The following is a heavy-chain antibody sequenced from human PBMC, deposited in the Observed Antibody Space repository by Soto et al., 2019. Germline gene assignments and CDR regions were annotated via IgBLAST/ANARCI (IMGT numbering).Heavy chain of an antibody. CDR2: IYDSGST. D-gene: IGHD4-17*01. CDR1: GGSISSGGYY. V-gene: IGHV4-31*03. Sequence: SETLSLTCTVSGGSISSGGYYWSWIRQHPGKGLEWIGYIYDSGSTYYNPSLKSRATISVDTSKNQFSLKLSSVTAADTAVYYCERGSYGDSPWGQGTLVTVSS. CDR3: ERGSYGDSP. J-gene: IGHJ5*02.